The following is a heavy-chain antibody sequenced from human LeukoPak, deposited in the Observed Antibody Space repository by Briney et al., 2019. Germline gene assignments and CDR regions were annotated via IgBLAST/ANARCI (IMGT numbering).Heavy chain of an antibody. J-gene: IGHJ4*02. D-gene: IGHD5-24*01. CDR1: GFTFSSYA. CDR3: ARFLMATTTYFFDY. V-gene: IGHV3-30*04. Sequence: GGSLRLSCAASGFTFSSYAMHWVRQAPGKGLEWVAVISYDGSNKYYADSVKGRFTISRDNSKNTLYLQMNSLRAEDTAVYYCARFLMATTTYFFDYWGQGTLVTVSS. CDR2: ISYDGSNK.